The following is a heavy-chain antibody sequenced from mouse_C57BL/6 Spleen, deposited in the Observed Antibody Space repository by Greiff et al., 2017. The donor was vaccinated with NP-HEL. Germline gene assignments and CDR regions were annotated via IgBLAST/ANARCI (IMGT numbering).Heavy chain of an antibody. Sequence: EVQLQQSGPELVKPGASVKMSCKASGYTSTDYNMHWVKQSHGKSLEWIGYINPNNGGTSYNQKFKGKATLTVNKSSSTAYMELRSLTSEDSAVYYCARPPMITRAMDYWGQGTSVTVSS. J-gene: IGHJ4*01. CDR3: ARPPMITRAMDY. V-gene: IGHV1-22*01. D-gene: IGHD2-4*01. CDR1: GYTSTDYN. CDR2: INPNNGGT.